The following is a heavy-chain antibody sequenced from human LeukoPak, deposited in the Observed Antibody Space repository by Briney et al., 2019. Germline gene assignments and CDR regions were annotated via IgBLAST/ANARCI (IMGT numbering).Heavy chain of an antibody. CDR1: GGTFSSYA. Sequence: SVKVSCKASGGTFSSYAVSWVRQAPGQGLEWMGGIIPIFGTANYAQKFQGRVTITADESTSTAYMELSSLRSEDTAVYYCARAFRGGGRDDDAFDIWGQGTMVTVSS. CDR2: IIPIFGTA. V-gene: IGHV1-69*13. J-gene: IGHJ3*02. CDR3: ARAFRGGGRDDDAFDI. D-gene: IGHD2-15*01.